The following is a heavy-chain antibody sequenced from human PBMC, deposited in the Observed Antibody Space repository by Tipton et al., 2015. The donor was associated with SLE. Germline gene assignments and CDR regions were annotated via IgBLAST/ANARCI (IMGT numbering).Heavy chain of an antibody. CDR1: GGSISGSNYY. D-gene: IGHD1-1*01. CDR3: ARVQRGPRSFDL. V-gene: IGHV4-39*01. Sequence: TLSLTCTVSGGSISGSNYYWDWIRQPPGKGPEWIGRITNNGNTYYIPSLQSRVTMSVDTSKNQVSLKLTSVTAADTAVYYCARVQRGPRSFDLWGRGTLLTVSS. J-gene: IGHJ2*01. CDR2: ITNNGNT.